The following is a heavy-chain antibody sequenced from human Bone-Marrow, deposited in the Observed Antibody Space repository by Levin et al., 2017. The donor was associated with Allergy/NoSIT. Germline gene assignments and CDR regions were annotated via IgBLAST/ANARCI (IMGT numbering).Heavy chain of an antibody. D-gene: IGHD2-15*01. V-gene: IGHV4-31*02. J-gene: IGHJ5*02. Sequence: SQTLSLTCAVSGDSIRRADYYWNWIRQLPGKGLEWIGYIYYNGGTYYNPSLKSRLTFSVDMSKNQFSLKLSSVTAADTAMYYCARSRTCSGGTCYSVVGWLDPWGQGMPVTVSS. CDR2: IYYNGGT. CDR3: ARSRTCSGGTCYSVVGWLDP. CDR1: GDSIRRADYY.